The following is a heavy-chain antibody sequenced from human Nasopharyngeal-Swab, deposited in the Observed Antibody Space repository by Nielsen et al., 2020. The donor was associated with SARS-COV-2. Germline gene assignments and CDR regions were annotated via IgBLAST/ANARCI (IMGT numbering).Heavy chain of an antibody. J-gene: IGHJ5*02. CDR3: ARLVDRGWVDP. V-gene: IGHV4-39*07. CDR2: FYFGGNT. CDR1: GDSISSSAYY. Sequence: SCTVTGDSISSSAYYWGWIRQPPGKGLEWIGNFYFGGNTYYNPSLKSRVTISVDTSRRHFSLRLNSVTAADTAVYYCARLVDRGWVDPWGQGTLVTVSS. D-gene: IGHD2-15*01.